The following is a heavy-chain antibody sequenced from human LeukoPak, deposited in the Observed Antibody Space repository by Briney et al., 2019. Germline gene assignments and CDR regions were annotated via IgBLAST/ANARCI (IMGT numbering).Heavy chain of an antibody. CDR2: INPNSGGT. CDR3: ARDRRYCGGGSCYSDAFDI. V-gene: IGHV1-2*04. J-gene: IGHJ3*02. Sequence: ASVKVSCKASGYTFTGYYMHWVRQAPGQGLEWMGWINPNSGGTNYAQKFQGWVTMTRDTSISTAYMELSRLRSDDTAVYYCARDRRYCGGGSCYSDAFDIWGQGTMVTVSS. CDR1: GYTFTGYY. D-gene: IGHD2-15*01.